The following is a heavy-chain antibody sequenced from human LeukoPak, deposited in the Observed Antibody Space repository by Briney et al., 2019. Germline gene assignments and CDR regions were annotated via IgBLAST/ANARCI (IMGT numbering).Heavy chain of an antibody. CDR2: ISGSGGST. D-gene: IGHD3-22*01. J-gene: IGHJ4*02. Sequence: GGSLRLSCTASGFTFSSYAMSWVRQAPGKGLEWVSAISGSGGSTYYADSVKGRFTISRDNSKNTLYQQMNSLRAEDTAVYYCAKDDYDSSGYYFLDYWGQGTLVTVSS. V-gene: IGHV3-23*01. CDR1: GFTFSSYA. CDR3: AKDDYDSSGYYFLDY.